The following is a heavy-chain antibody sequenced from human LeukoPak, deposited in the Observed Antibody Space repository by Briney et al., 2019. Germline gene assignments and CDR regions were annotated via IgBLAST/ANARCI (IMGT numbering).Heavy chain of an antibody. J-gene: IGHJ4*02. V-gene: IGHV4-59*12. D-gene: IGHD1-26*01. CDR2: IYYSGST. CDR3: TRTDSASSIDY. CDR1: GGSISSYY. Sequence: SETLSLTCTVSGGSISSYYWSWIRQPPGKGLEWIGYIYYSGSTNYNPSLKSRVTISVDTSKNQFSLRLSSVTAADTAVYYCTRTDSASSIDYWGQGTLVTVSS.